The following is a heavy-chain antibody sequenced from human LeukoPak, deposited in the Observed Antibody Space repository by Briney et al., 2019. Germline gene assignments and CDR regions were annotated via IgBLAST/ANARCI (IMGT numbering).Heavy chain of an antibody. D-gene: IGHD5-12*01. CDR1: GGTFSSYA. Sequence: SVKVSCKASGGTFSSYAISWVRQAPGQGLEWMGGIVPIFGTANYAQKFQGRVTITADESTSTAYMELSSLRSEDTAVYYCARLRHPPRDYYFDYWGQGTLVTVSS. CDR3: ARLRHPPRDYYFDY. J-gene: IGHJ4*02. V-gene: IGHV1-69*13. CDR2: IVPIFGTA.